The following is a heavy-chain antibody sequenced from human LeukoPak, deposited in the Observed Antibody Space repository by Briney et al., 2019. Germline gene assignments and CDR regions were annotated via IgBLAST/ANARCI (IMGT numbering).Heavy chain of an antibody. V-gene: IGHV1-2*04. Sequence: ASVTVSCTASGYTFTGYYMHWVRQAPGQGLEWMGWINPNSGGTNYAQKFQGWVTMTRDTSISTAYMELSRLRSDDTAMYYCARAEFPTYYDFWSGYQAFDYWGQGTLVTVSS. CDR1: GYTFTGYY. J-gene: IGHJ4*02. CDR3: ARAEFPTYYDFWSGYQAFDY. D-gene: IGHD3-3*01. CDR2: INPNSGGT.